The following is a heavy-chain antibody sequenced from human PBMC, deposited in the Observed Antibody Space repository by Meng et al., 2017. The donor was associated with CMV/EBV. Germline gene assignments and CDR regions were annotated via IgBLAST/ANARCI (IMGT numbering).Heavy chain of an antibody. V-gene: IGHV1-69*05. CDR3: ARIPGVYDFWSGPQGGWFDP. J-gene: IGHJ5*02. D-gene: IGHD3-3*01. CDR1: GGTFSSYA. Sequence: SVKVSCKASGGTFSSYAISWGRQAPGQGLEWMGGIIPIFGTANYAQKFQGRVTITTDESTSTAYMELSSLRSEDTAVYYCARIPGVYDFWSGPQGGWFDPWGQGTLVTVSS. CDR2: IIPIFGTA.